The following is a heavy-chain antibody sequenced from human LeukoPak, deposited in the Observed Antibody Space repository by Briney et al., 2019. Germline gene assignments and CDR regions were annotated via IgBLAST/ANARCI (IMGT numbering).Heavy chain of an antibody. V-gene: IGHV4-39*01. CDR1: GGSISSSSNC. J-gene: IGHJ5*02. CDR2: IYYSGST. Sequence: KPSETLSLTCTVSGGSISSSSNCWGWIRQPPGKGLEWIGTIYYSGSTYCNPSLKSRVTMSVDTSKNQFSLKLTSVTAADTAVYYCASLGGIAVAGSLGWFDPWGQGTLVTVSS. D-gene: IGHD6-19*01. CDR3: ASLGGIAVAGSLGWFDP.